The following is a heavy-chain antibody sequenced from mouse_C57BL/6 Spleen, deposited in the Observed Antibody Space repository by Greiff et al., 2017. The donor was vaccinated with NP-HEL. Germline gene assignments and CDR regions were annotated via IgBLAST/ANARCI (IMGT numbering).Heavy chain of an antibody. V-gene: IGHV14-4*01. CDR3: LGLPQYYAMDY. J-gene: IGHJ4*01. Sequence: EVQLQQSGAELVRPGASVKLSCTASGFNIKDDYMHWVKQRPEQGLEWIGWIDPENGDTEYASKFQGKATITADTSSNTAYLQLSSLTSEDTAVYYCLGLPQYYAMDYWGQGTSVTVSS. CDR1: GFNIKDDY. D-gene: IGHD2-2*01. CDR2: IDPENGDT.